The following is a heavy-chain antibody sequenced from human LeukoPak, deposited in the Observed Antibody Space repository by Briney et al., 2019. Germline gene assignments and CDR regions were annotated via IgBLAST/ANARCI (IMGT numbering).Heavy chain of an antibody. CDR1: GYTFTSYG. Sequence: ASVKVSCKASGYTFTSYGISWVRQAPGQGLEWMGWISAYNGNTNYAQKLQGRVTMTTDTSTSTAYMELRSLRSDDTAVYYCARAQGSGWRRYYYYYMDVWGKGTTVTISS. CDR3: ARAQGSGWRRYYYYYMDV. J-gene: IGHJ6*03. D-gene: IGHD6-19*01. CDR2: ISAYNGNT. V-gene: IGHV1-18*01.